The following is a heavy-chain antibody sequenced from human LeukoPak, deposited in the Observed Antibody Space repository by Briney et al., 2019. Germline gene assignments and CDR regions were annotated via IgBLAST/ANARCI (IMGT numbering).Heavy chain of an antibody. CDR3: ARGNVDTDRWDLDY. D-gene: IGHD5-18*01. CDR2: INHSGST. Sequence: SETLSLTCAVYGGSFSNYYWSWIRQPPGKGPEWIGEINHSGSTNYNPSLKSRVTISVDTSKNQFSLKLSSVTAADTAVYYCARGNVDTDRWDLDYWGQGTLVTVSS. V-gene: IGHV4-34*01. CDR1: GGSFSNYY. J-gene: IGHJ4*02.